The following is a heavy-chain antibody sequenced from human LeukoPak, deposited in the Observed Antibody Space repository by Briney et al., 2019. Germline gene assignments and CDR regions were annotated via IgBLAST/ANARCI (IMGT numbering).Heavy chain of an antibody. V-gene: IGHV1-46*01. CDR1: GYTFTSYY. D-gene: IGHD7-27*01. J-gene: IGHJ4*02. Sequence: GASVKVSCKASGYTFTSYYMHWVRQAPGQGLEWMGIINPSGGSTSYAQKFQGRVTMTRDTSINTAYMELSGLISEDTAVYYCTRGPPNWGHDFWDQGTLVTVSS. CDR2: INPSGGST. CDR3: TRGPPNWGHDF.